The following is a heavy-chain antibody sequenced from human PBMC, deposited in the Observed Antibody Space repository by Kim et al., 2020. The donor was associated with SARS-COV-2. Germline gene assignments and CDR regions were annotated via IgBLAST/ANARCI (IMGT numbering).Heavy chain of an antibody. CDR3: ARHQEYCSGAYCFLEAFDI. Sequence: SETLSLTCTVSNGSVIPYYWSWIRQPPGKGLEWIGNILQSGTTHLNPSLRSRLIISLDSSKNQFSLNLSSLTAADTAIYFCARHQEYCSGAYCFLEAFDIWGQGTMVSVSS. CDR1: NGSVIPYY. V-gene: IGHV4-59*08. CDR2: ILQSGTT. D-gene: IGHD2-15*01. J-gene: IGHJ3*02.